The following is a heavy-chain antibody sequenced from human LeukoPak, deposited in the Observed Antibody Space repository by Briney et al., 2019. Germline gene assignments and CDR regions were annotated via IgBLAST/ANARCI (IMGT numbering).Heavy chain of an antibody. CDR2: IKSDGSRT. Sequence: GGSLRLSCAASGFTFSSYWMNWVRQAPGKGLVWVSRIKSDGSRTNYADSVKGRFTISRDNAKNTLYMQMNSLRAEDTAVYYCARAAYCGGDCHYNFDYWGQGTLVTVSS. CDR1: GFTFSSYW. V-gene: IGHV3-74*01. D-gene: IGHD2-21*02. CDR3: ARAAYCGGDCHYNFDY. J-gene: IGHJ4*02.